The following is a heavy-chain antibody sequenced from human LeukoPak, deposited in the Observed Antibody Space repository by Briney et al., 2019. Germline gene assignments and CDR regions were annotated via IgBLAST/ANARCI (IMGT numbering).Heavy chain of an antibody. CDR2: INHSGST. J-gene: IGHJ6*03. CDR3: ARRHSGPYYYYYYMDV. CDR1: GGSFSGYY. Sequence: KSPETLSLTCAVYGGSFSGYYWSWIRQPPGKRLEWIGEINHSGSTNYNPSLKSRVTISVDTSKNQFSLKLSSVTAADTAVYYCARRHSGPYYYYYYMDVWGKGTTVTISS. V-gene: IGHV4-34*01. D-gene: IGHD2-15*01.